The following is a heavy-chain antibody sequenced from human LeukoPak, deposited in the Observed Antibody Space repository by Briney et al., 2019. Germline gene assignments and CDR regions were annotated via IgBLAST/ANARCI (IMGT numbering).Heavy chain of an antibody. V-gene: IGHV1-8*03. J-gene: IGHJ4*02. CDR2: TNINSGYT. Sequence: VVSVKVSCKASGYTFSTYDINWVRQATGQGLEWMGWTNINSGYTGYAQKFQGRLTITRNTSINTAYMELSSLRSEDTAVYYCARVAGSIDYWGQGTLVTVSS. CDR1: GYTFSTYD. CDR3: ARVAGSIDY. D-gene: IGHD6-19*01.